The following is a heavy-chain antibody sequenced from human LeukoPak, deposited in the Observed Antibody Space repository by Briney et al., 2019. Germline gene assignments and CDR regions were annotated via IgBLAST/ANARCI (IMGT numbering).Heavy chain of an antibody. CDR1: GFTFSSYA. D-gene: IGHD3-3*01. CDR2: ISGSGGST. J-gene: IGHJ6*02. CDR3: AKDSERFLEWLFPPGYYGMDV. Sequence: QAGGSLRLSCAASGFTFSSYAMSWVRQAPGKGLEWVSAISGSGGSTYYADSVKGRFTISRDNSKNTLYLQMNSLRAEDTAVYYCAKDSERFLEWLFPPGYYGMDVWGQGTTVTVSS. V-gene: IGHV3-23*01.